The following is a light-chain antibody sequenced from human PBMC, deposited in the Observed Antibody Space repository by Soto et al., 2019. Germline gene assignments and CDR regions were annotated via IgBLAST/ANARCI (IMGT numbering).Light chain of an antibody. CDR1: QSVGNF. J-gene: IGKJ4*01. CDR2: DVS. Sequence: ILLTQSPATLSLSPRARATLSCRASQSVGNFLTWYQQKPGQAPRLLISDVSKRATGIPARFSCSGSGTDFTLSIMKLEPEDFAVYYCQQRATWPPSVTFGGGT. V-gene: IGKV3-11*01. CDR3: QQRATWPPSVT.